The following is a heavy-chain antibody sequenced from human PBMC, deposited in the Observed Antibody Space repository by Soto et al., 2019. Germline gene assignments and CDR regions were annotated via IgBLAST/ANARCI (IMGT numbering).Heavy chain of an antibody. Sequence: LSETLSLTCTVSGGSISSYYWSWIRQPPGKVLEWSGYMYYSGXTXXXXXXXGXXXXSXDTXXNRXXXXXGXXXXXXXVVYYCARRYGWAFDIWGQGTMVTVS. J-gene: IGHJ3*02. V-gene: IGHV4-59*08. CDR1: GGSISSYY. CDR3: ARRYGWAFDI. CDR2: MYYSGXT. D-gene: IGHD3-16*01.